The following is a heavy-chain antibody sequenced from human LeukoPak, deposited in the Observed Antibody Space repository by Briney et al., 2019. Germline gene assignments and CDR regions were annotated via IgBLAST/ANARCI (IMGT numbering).Heavy chain of an antibody. CDR3: ARALRYFVGGGPFDY. Sequence: PSETLSLTCTVSGGSISSSSYYWGWIRQPPGKGLEWIGSIYYSGSTYYNPSLKSRVAISVDTSKNQFSLKLSSVTAADTAVYYCARALRYFVGGGPFDYWGQGTLVTVSS. V-gene: IGHV4-39*07. CDR2: IYYSGST. J-gene: IGHJ4*02. CDR1: GGSISSSSYY. D-gene: IGHD3-9*01.